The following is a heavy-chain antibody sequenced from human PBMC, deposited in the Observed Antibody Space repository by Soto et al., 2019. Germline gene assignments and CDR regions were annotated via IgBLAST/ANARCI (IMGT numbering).Heavy chain of an antibody. V-gene: IGHV4-31*03. Sequence: QVQLQESGPGLVKPSQTLSLTCTVSGGSISSGGYYWSWIRQHPGKGLEWIGYIYYSGSTYYNPSLKIRVTISVDTSKNQFSLKLSSVTAADTAVYYCALVGSGYDWGDAFDIWGQGTMVTVSS. CDR1: GGSISSGGYY. CDR2: IYYSGST. J-gene: IGHJ3*02. CDR3: ALVGSGYDWGDAFDI. D-gene: IGHD5-12*01.